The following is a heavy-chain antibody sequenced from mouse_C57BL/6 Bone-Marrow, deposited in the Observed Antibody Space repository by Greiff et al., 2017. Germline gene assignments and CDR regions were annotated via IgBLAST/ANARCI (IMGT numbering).Heavy chain of an antibody. CDR3: ARYGPLRPGAWFAY. V-gene: IGHV1-72*01. CDR1: GYTFTSYW. CDR2: IDPNSGGT. D-gene: IGHD2-4*01. Sequence: QVQLKQPGAELVKPGASVKLSCKASGYTFTSYWMHWVKQRPGRGLEWIGRIDPNSGGTKYNEKFKSKATLTVDKPSSTAYMQLSSLTSEDSAVYYCARYGPLRPGAWFAYWGQGTLVTVSA. J-gene: IGHJ3*01.